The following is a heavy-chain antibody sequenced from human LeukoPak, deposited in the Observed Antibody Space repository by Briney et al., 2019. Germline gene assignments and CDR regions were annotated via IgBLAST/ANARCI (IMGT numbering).Heavy chain of an antibody. Sequence: SGGSLRLSCAASGFTFSSYSMNWVRQAPGKGLEWVSSISSSSSYIYYADSVKGRFTISRDNAKNSLYLQMNSLRAEDTAVYYCARGGTDWFDPWGQGTLVTVSS. CDR2: ISSSSSYI. CDR1: GFTFSSYS. CDR3: ARGGTDWFDP. D-gene: IGHD1-26*01. J-gene: IGHJ5*02. V-gene: IGHV3-21*01.